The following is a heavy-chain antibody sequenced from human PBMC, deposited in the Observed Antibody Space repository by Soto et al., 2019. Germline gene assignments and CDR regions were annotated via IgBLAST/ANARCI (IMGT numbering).Heavy chain of an antibody. CDR2: IYYSGST. CDR3: AREGSHSAYNFAIGIQLWSFDR. V-gene: IGHV4-31*03. CDR1: GGSISSGGYC. Sequence: PSETLSLTCTVSGGSISSGGYCWSWIRQHPGKGLEWIGYIYYSGSTYYNPSLKSRVTISVDTSKNQFSLKLSSVTAADMAVYYPAREGSHSAYNFAIGIQLWSFDRWGQGLPVTVSS. J-gene: IGHJ5*02. D-gene: IGHD1-1*01.